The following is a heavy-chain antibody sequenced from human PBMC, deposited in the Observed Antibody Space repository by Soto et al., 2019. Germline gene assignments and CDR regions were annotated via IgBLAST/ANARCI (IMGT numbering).Heavy chain of an antibody. CDR2: FDPEDGET. Sequence: QVQLVQSGAEVKKPGSSVKVSCKASGGTFSSYAISWVRQAHGKGLEWMGGFDPEDGETIYAQKFQGRVTMTEDTSTDTAYMELSSLRSEDTAVYYCATEITRPVHGPLVPFDYWGQGTLVTVSS. J-gene: IGHJ4*02. CDR1: GGTFSSYA. V-gene: IGHV1-24*01. D-gene: IGHD1-20*01. CDR3: ATEITRPVHGPLVPFDY.